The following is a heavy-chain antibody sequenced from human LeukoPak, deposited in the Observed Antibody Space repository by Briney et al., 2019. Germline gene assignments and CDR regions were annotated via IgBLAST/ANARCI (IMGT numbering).Heavy chain of an antibody. CDR3: AKSPRSAADNWFDP. V-gene: IGHV3-23*01. CDR2: ISGGGGST. CDR1: GFTFSTYA. D-gene: IGHD6-13*01. J-gene: IGHJ5*02. Sequence: PEGSLRLSCAASGFTFSTYAMNWVRQAPGKGLEWVSGISGGGGSTYYADSAKGRFTISRDNSKNTLYLQMNGLTVEDTAVYYCAKSPRSAADNWFDPWGQGTLVTVSS.